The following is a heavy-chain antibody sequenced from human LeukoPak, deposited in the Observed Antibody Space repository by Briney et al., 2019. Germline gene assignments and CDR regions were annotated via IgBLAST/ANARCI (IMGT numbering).Heavy chain of an antibody. CDR2: IYYSGST. CDR1: GGSVSSGSYY. CDR3: ARDKRSGRITMVRGVTYGMDV. V-gene: IGHV4-61*01. D-gene: IGHD3-10*01. J-gene: IGHJ6*04. Sequence: SETLSLTCTVSGGSVSSGSYYWSWIRQPPGKGLEWIGYIYYSGSTNYNPSLKSRVTISVDTSKNQFSLKLSSVTAADTAVYYCARDKRSGRITMVRGVTYGMDVWGKGTTVTVSS.